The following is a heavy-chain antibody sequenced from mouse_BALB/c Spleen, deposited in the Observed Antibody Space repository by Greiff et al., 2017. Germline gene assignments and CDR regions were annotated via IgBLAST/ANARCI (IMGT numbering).Heavy chain of an antibody. CDR3: ARSKLAHWYFDV. CDR1: GYTFTDYA. D-gene: IGHD4-1*01. V-gene: IGHV1S137*01. J-gene: IGHJ1*01. Sequence: QVQLQQSGAELVRPGVSVKISCKGSGYTFTDYAMHWVKQSHAKSLEWIGVISTYYGDASYNQKFKGKATMTVDKSSSTAYMELARLTSEDSAIYYCARSKLAHWYFDVWGAGTTVTVSS. CDR2: ISTYYGDA.